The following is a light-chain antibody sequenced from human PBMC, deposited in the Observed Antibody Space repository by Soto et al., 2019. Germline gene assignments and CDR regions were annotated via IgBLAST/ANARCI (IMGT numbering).Light chain of an antibody. J-gene: IGKJ2*01. Sequence: EIVMTQSPATLSVSPGERATLSCRASQSVSSKLVWYQQKPGQAPRLLIFGASTRATGIPARFSGSGSGTELTLTISSLQSEDFAVYYCQQYNNWPPYTFGQGTKLEIK. CDR1: QSVSSK. CDR3: QQYNNWPPYT. V-gene: IGKV3-15*01. CDR2: GAS.